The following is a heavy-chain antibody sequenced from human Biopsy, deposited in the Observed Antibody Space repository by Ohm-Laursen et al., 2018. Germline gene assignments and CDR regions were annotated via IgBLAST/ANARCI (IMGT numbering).Heavy chain of an antibody. CDR3: AGGAAKGNPYDH. V-gene: IGHV1-69*06. CDR1: GGTFSSYV. J-gene: IGHJ5*02. Sequence: GSSVKVSCKASGGTFSSYVISWVRQAPGQGLEWVGRIIPTFDTPTYAPDFQGRVTFTADKSTGTAHLDLSRLRSEDTAIYYCAGGAAKGNPYDHWGQGTLVTVSS. CDR2: IIPTFDTP. D-gene: IGHD3-10*01.